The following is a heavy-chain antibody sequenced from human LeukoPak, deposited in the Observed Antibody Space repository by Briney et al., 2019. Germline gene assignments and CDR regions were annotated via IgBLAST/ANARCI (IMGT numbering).Heavy chain of an antibody. CDR3: ARDRIGSTWRSAFDS. J-gene: IGHJ4*02. CDR2: INHSGST. D-gene: IGHD6-13*01. CDR1: GGSFSGYY. Sequence: SETLSLTCAVYGGSFSGYYWSWIRQPPGKGLEWMGEINHSGSTNYNPSLKSRVTISVDTSKNQFSLNLSSVTAADTAVYYCARDRIGSTWRSAFDSWGQGTLVTVSS. V-gene: IGHV4-34*01.